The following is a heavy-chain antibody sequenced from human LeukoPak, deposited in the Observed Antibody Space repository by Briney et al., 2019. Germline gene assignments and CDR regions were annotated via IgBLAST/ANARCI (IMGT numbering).Heavy chain of an antibody. J-gene: IGHJ5*02. D-gene: IGHD6-13*01. Sequence: ASETLSLTCAVYGGSFSGYYWSWIRQPPGKGLEWIGEINHSGSTNYNPSHKSRVTISVDTSKNQFSLKLSSVTAADTAVYYCASFSSSWRGSWFDPWGQGTLVTVSS. CDR2: INHSGST. V-gene: IGHV4-34*01. CDR3: ASFSSSWRGSWFDP. CDR1: GGSFSGYY.